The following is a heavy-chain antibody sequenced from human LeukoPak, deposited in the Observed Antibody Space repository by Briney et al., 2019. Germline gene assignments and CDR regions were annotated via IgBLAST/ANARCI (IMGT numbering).Heavy chain of an antibody. CDR3: ARLSPWGYYYMDV. V-gene: IGHV4-59*01. CDR1: GGYISSYY. CDR2: VYYTGST. J-gene: IGHJ6*03. D-gene: IGHD2/OR15-2a*01. Sequence: SETLSLTCTVSGGYISSYYWSWIRQPPGEGLEWIGYVYYTGSTNYNPSLKSRVTISVDTSKNQFSLKLSSVTTADTAVYYCARLSPWGYYYMDVWGKGTTVTVSS.